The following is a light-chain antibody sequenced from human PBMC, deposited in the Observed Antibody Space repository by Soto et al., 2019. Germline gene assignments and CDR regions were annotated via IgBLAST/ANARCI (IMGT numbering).Light chain of an antibody. Sequence: QSALTQPASVSGSPGQSITISCSGTSSDVGGYSSVSWYQQHPGKAPKLMIYDVSNRPSGVSDRFSGSKSDNTASLTISGLQPEDEADYYCSSYTSSSTRVFGTGTKVTVL. V-gene: IGLV2-14*01. CDR3: SSYTSSSTRV. J-gene: IGLJ1*01. CDR2: DVS. CDR1: SSDVGGYSS.